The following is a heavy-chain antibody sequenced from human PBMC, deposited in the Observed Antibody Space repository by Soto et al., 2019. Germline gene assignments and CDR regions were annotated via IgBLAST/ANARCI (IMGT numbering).Heavy chain of an antibody. CDR3: AGLTETGTTAYDY. D-gene: IGHD1-7*01. Sequence: QVQLVQSGAEVKKPGSSVKVSCKVSGGTFSSYTISWVRQAPGQGLEWMGRIIPVLDIEKYAQKFQGRVTITADKSTSTAYMELVSLRSEDTAVYYWAGLTETGTTAYDYWGQGTLVNVSS. CDR2: IIPVLDIE. V-gene: IGHV1-69*02. J-gene: IGHJ4*02. CDR1: GGTFSSYT.